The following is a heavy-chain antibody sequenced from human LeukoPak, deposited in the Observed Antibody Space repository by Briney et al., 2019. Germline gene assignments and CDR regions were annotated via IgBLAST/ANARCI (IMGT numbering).Heavy chain of an antibody. V-gene: IGHV4-4*02. J-gene: IGHJ4*02. CDR1: GGSISSSNW. CDR2: INHSGST. CDR3: ARLRSYYPPGFDY. D-gene: IGHD3-10*01. Sequence: SETLSLTCAVSGGSISSSNWWSWVRQPPGKGLEWIGEINHSGSTNYNPSLKSRVTISVDTSKNQFSLKLSSVTAADTAVYYCARLRSYYPPGFDYWGQGTLVTVSS.